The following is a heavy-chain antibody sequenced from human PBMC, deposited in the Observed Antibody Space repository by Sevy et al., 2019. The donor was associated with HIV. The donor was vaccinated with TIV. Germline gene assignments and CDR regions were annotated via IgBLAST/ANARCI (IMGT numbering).Heavy chain of an antibody. CDR1: GFTFSSYD. D-gene: IGHD6-13*01. CDR2: ISPTGGTT. V-gene: IGHV3-23*01. J-gene: IGHJ4*02. CDR3: AKDLEQQLGPDY. Sequence: GGSLRLSFAASGFTFSSYDMIWVRQAPGKGLEWVSGISPTGGTTHYAESVKGRFIISRDNSKKTLFLQMNSLRAEDTALYYCAKDLEQQLGPDYWGQGTQVTVSS.